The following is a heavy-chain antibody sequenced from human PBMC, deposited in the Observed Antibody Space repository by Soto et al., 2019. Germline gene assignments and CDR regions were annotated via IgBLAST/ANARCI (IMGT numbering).Heavy chain of an antibody. J-gene: IGHJ4*02. CDR2: ISGSGGST. V-gene: IGHV3-23*01. CDR3: ARYSGYDRNYFDY. CDR1: GFTFSSYA. D-gene: IGHD5-12*01. Sequence: PGGSLRLSCAASGFTFSSYAMSWVRQAPGKGLEWVSAISGSGGSTYYADSVKGRFTISRDNSKNTLYLQMNSLRAEDTAVYYCARYSGYDRNYFDYWGQGTLVTVSS.